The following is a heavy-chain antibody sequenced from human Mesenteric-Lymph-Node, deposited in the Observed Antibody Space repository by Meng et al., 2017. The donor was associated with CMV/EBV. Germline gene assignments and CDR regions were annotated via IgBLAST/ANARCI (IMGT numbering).Heavy chain of an antibody. CDR3: AKESRHSSGWFFDY. CDR2: ISSSGSTI. J-gene: IGHJ4*02. Sequence: GESLKISCAASGFTFSDYYMSWIRQAPGKGLEWVSYISSSGSTIYYADSVKGWFTMSRDNSKNTLYLQMNSLRVEDTAVYYCAKESRHSSGWFFDYWGQGTLVTVSS. D-gene: IGHD6-19*01. CDR1: GFTFSDYY. V-gene: IGHV3-11*01.